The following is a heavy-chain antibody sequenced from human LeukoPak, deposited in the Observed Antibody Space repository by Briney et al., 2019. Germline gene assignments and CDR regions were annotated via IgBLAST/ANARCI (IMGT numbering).Heavy chain of an antibody. J-gene: IGHJ4*02. D-gene: IGHD3-10*01. CDR2: ISSSGGGT. CDR1: GFTFSSYA. CDR3: AKGSRGAMVRGVTIDY. Sequence: GGSLRLSCAASGFTFSSYAMSRVRQAPGKGLEWVSPISSSGGGTYYADSVKGRFTISRDNSRNTLYLQMNSLRAEDTAVYFCAKGSRGAMVRGVTIDYWGQGTLVTVSS. V-gene: IGHV3-23*01.